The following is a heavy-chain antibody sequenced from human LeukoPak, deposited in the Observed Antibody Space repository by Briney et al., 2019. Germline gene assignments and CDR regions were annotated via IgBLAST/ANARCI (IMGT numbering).Heavy chain of an antibody. V-gene: IGHV3-21*01. J-gene: IGHJ4*02. D-gene: IGHD1-26*01. CDR1: GFTFNTYT. Sequence: PGGSLILSCAASGFTFNTYTMNWVRQAPGKGLEWVSSISSSSNYIYYADSVKGRFAISRDNAKNSLYLQMNSLRAEDTAMYYCARVSYRTSSVDYWGQGTLVTVSS. CDR3: ARVSYRTSSVDY. CDR2: ISSSSNYI.